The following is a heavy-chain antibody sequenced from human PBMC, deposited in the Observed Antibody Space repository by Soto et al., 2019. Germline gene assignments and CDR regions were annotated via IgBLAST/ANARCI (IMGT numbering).Heavy chain of an antibody. V-gene: IGHV4-39*01. CDR3: ASYASSGWYYLNWFDP. J-gene: IGHJ5*02. Sequence: SETLSLTCTVSGGSISSSSYYWGWIRQPPGKGLEWIGSIYYSGSTYYNPSLKSRVTISVDTSKNQFSLKLSSVTAADTAVYYCASYASSGWYYLNWFDPWGQGTLVTVSS. CDR1: GGSISSSSYY. D-gene: IGHD6-19*01. CDR2: IYYSGST.